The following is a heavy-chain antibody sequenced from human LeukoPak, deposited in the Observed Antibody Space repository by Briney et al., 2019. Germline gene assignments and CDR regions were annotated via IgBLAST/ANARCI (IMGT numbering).Heavy chain of an antibody. V-gene: IGHV4-59*01. CDR2: MQYTGST. D-gene: IGHD2-8*01. Sequence: SETLSLTCTVSGGSISSYYWSWIREPPGKGLEWIAYMQYTGSTSYNPSLKSRVTISLDSSNSQLSLKLKSVTAADTAVYFCARVRRFNGPYNVYFDYWGQGTLVTVSS. CDR3: ARVRRFNGPYNVYFDY. CDR1: GGSISSYY. J-gene: IGHJ4*02.